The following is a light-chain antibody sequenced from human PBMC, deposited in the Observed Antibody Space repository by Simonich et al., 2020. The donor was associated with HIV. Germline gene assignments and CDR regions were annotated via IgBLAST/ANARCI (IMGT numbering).Light chain of an antibody. CDR1: GSDVGGYNY. V-gene: IGLV2-8*01. CDR3: SSYAGSNNWV. Sequence: QSALTQPASVSGSPGQSITISCPGTGSDVGGYNYVSWYQHHPGKAPKLMIYEVTKRPSGVPDRFSGSKSGNTASLTVSGLRAEDEADYYCSSYAGSNNWVFGGGTKLTVL. J-gene: IGLJ3*02. CDR2: EVT.